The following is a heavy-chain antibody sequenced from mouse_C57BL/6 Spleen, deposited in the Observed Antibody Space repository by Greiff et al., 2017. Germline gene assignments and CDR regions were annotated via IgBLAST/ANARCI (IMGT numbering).Heavy chain of an antibody. J-gene: IGHJ1*03. V-gene: IGHV1-82*01. Sequence: VKLMESGPELVKPGASVKISCKASGYAFSSSWMNWVKQRPGTGLEWIGRIYPGDGDTNYNGKFKGKATLTADKSSSTAYMQLSSLTSEDSAIYFCARSNYYGSSYLHWYFDVWGTGTTVTVSS. D-gene: IGHD1-1*01. CDR3: ARSNYYGSSYLHWYFDV. CDR2: IYPGDGDT. CDR1: GYAFSSSW.